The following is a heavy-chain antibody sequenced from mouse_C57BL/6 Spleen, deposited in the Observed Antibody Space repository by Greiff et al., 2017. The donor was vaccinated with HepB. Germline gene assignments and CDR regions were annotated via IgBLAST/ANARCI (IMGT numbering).Heavy chain of an antibody. CDR3: TRALRTERFAY. D-gene: IGHD4-1*01. CDR1: GYTFTDYE. CDR2: IDPETGGT. V-gene: IGHV1-15*01. J-gene: IGHJ3*01. Sequence: VKLVESGAELVRPGASVTLSCKASGYTFTDYEMHWVKQTPVHGLEWIGAIDPETGGTAYNQKFKGKAILTADKSSSTAYMELRSLTSEDSAVYYCTRALRTERFAYWGQGTLVTVSA.